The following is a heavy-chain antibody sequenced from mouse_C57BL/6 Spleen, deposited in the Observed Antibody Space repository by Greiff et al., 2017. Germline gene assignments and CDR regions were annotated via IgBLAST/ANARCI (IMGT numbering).Heavy chain of an antibody. J-gene: IGHJ1*03. CDR1: GYTFTSYW. Sequence: QVQLQQSGAELVRPGSSVKLSCKASGYTFTSYWMHWVKQRPIQGLEWIGNIDPSDSETHYNQKFKDKATLTVDKSSSTAYMQLSSLTSEDSAVYYCARGGYYWYFDGWGTGTTVTVSS. D-gene: IGHD1-1*02. CDR3: ARGGYYWYFDG. V-gene: IGHV1-52*01. CDR2: IDPSDSET.